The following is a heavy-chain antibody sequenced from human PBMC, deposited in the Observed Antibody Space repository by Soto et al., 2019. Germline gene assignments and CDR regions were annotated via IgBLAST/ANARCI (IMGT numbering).Heavy chain of an antibody. CDR3: ASSYCSGGSCHSRRAFDI. CDR2: ISAYNGNT. D-gene: IGHD2-15*01. Sequence: ASVKVSCKASGYTFTSYCISWVLQAPGQGLEWMGWISAYNGNTNYAQKLQGRVTMTTDTSTSTAYMELRSLRSDDTAVYYCASSYCSGGSCHSRRAFDIWGQGTMVTVSS. CDR1: GYTFTSYC. J-gene: IGHJ3*02. V-gene: IGHV1-18*01.